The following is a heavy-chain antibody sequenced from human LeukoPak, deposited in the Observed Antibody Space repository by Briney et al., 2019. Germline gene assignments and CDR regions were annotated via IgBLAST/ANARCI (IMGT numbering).Heavy chain of an antibody. CDR2: ISSSGYYI. D-gene: IGHD1/OR15-1a*01. J-gene: IGHJ3*01. V-gene: IGHV3-21*01. CDR1: GFTFNSYN. Sequence: PGESLRLSCAASGFTFNSYNMNWVRQAPGKGLEWISSISSSGYYIYYADSVKGRFTISRDNAKNSLYLQMNGLRAADTAVYYCAKDSGYNWNNSGGDAFDLWGQGTLVTVSS. CDR3: AKDSGYNWNNSGGDAFDL.